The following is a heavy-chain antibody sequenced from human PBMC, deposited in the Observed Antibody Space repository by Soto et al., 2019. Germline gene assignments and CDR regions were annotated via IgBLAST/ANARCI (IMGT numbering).Heavy chain of an antibody. D-gene: IGHD2-8*01. V-gene: IGHV4-39*01. CDR3: ARHSGDCSNGVCSAFFDY. Sequence: PSETLSLTCSVSGGSIRTYNYYWGWIRQSPGKGLYLIGSIFFSGNTYYNLSLQRRLVISADTSKNHFSLTLSSVTAADTAVYYCARHSGDCSNGVCSAFFDYWGLGTLVTVSS. CDR1: GGSIRTYNYY. J-gene: IGHJ4*02. CDR2: IFFSGNT.